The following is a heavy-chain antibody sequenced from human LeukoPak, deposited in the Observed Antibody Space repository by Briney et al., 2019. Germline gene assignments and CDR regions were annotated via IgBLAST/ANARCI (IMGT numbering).Heavy chain of an antibody. V-gene: IGHV3-30-3*01. CDR3: ARVEYCGTTSCYKPPFDY. J-gene: IGHJ4*02. CDR2: ISYGGSNK. Sequence: GALRPSCAASGFTFSNYVMHLVRPAPGEGVGVVAIISYGGSNKYCADSVKGRFTISRDNSKNTLYLQMNSLRAEDTAVYFCARVEYCGTTSCYKPPFDYWGQGTLVTVSS. D-gene: IGHD2-2*02. CDR1: GFTFSNYV.